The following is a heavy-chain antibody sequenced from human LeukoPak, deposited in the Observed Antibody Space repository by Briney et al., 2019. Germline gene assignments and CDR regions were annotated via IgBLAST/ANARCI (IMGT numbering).Heavy chain of an antibody. J-gene: IGHJ4*02. CDR2: IYYSGST. V-gene: IGHV4-39*02. CDR1: GGSISGSSYY. D-gene: IGHD4-23*01. Sequence: SETLSLTCTVSGGSISGSSYYWGWIRQPPGKGLEWIGSIYYSGSTYYNPSLKSRVTISVDTSKNQFSLKLNSVTATDTAVYYCARDIGKTFDYWGQGTLVTVSS. CDR3: ARDIGKTFDY.